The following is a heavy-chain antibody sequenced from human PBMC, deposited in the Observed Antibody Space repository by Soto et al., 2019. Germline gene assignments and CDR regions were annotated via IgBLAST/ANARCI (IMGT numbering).Heavy chain of an antibody. V-gene: IGHV4-39*01. CDR1: GGSISSGGYY. J-gene: IGHJ4*02. D-gene: IGHD3-10*01. CDR3: ASRKSSPYFDY. CDR2: IFYSGST. Sequence: SETLSLTCTVSGGSISSGGYYWSWIRQHPGKGLEWIGSIFYSGSTYYNPSLKSRVTISVDTSKNQFSLKLSSVTAADTAVYYCASRKSSPYFDYWGQGTLVTVS.